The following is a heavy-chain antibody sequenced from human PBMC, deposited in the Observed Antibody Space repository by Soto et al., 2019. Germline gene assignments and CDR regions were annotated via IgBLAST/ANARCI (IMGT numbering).Heavy chain of an antibody. CDR1: GGTFSSYT. Sequence: QVQLVQSGAEVKKPGSSVKVSCKASGGTFSSYTISWMRQAPGQGLEWMGRIIPILGIANYAQKFQGRVTITGDKSTSTDYMELSSLRSEDTAVYYCARDRTAVAGPEHYYYGMDVWGQGTTVTVSS. CDR2: IIPILGIA. D-gene: IGHD6-19*01. CDR3: ARDRTAVAGPEHYYYGMDV. V-gene: IGHV1-69*08. J-gene: IGHJ6*02.